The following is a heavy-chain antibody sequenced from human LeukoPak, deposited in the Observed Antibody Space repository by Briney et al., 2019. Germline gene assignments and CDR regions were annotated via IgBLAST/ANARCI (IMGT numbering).Heavy chain of an antibody. CDR3: TTVPFYYDILTGYYCDY. V-gene: IGHV3-15*01. CDR1: GFAFSNAW. J-gene: IGHJ4*02. D-gene: IGHD3-9*01. CDR2: IKSKTDGGTT. Sequence: GSLRLSCAASGFAFSNAWMSWVRQAPGKGLEWVGRIKSKTDGGTTDYAAPVKGRFTISRDDSKNTLYLQMNSLKTEDTAVYYCTTVPFYYDILTGYYCDYWGQGTLVTVSS.